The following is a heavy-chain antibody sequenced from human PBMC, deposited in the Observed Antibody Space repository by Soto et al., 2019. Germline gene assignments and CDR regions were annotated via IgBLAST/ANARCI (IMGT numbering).Heavy chain of an antibody. CDR3: ARVLGNDAFDI. J-gene: IGHJ3*02. CDR1: GGSISSSNW. CDR2: IYHSGST. D-gene: IGHD3-3*02. Sequence: SETLSLTCAVSGGSISSSNWWCCFLQPPGKGLEWIGEIYHSGSTNYKPSLKSRVTISVDKSKNQFSLKLSSVTAADMAVYYCARVLGNDAFDIWGQGTMVT. V-gene: IGHV4-4*02.